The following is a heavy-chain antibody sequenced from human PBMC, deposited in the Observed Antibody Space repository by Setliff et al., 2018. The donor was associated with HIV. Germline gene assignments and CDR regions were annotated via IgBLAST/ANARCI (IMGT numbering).Heavy chain of an antibody. CDR3: ARAYFGSGIYY. J-gene: IGHJ4*02. CDR2: IYSSGST. CDR1: GGSISSYY. D-gene: IGHD3-10*01. Sequence: KPSETLSLTCTVSGGSISSYYWSWIRQPPGKGLEWLGHIYSSGSTNYNPSLKSRVTISVDTSKNQFSLKLYSVTAADTAVYYCARAYFGSGIYYWGQGTLVT. V-gene: IGHV4-4*09.